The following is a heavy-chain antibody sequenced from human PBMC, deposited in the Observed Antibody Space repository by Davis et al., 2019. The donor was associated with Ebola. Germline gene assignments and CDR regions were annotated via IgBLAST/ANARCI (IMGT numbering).Heavy chain of an antibody. CDR1: GFTFSSYW. D-gene: IGHD5-24*01. CDR2: IKQDGSEK. Sequence: GGSLRLSCAASGFTFSSYWMSWVRQAPGKGLEWVANIKQDGSEKYYVDSVKGRFTISRDNSKNTLYVQMNSLRVEDTAVYYCAKDGRGYNSAVDYWGQGTLVTVSS. CDR3: AKDGRGYNSAVDY. V-gene: IGHV3-7*03. J-gene: IGHJ4*02.